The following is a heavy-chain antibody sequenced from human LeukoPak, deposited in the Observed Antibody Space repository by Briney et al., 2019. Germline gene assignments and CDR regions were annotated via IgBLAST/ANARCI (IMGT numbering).Heavy chain of an antibody. D-gene: IGHD3-10*01. V-gene: IGHV4-59*08. Sequence: PSETLSLTCAVSGGSISTYHWSWIRQPPGQGLEWIVYISYSGSTNYNPSLKSRVTISVDTSKSQFSLKLSPVTAADTAVYYCARHLDYYGSGSYEYWGQGTLVTVPS. CDR1: GGSISTYH. CDR2: ISYSGST. J-gene: IGHJ4*02. CDR3: ARHLDYYGSGSYEY.